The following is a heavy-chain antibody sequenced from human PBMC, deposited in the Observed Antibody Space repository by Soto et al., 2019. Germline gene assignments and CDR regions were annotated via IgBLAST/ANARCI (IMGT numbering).Heavy chain of an antibody. CDR2: ISTYKANT. D-gene: IGHD3-9*01. J-gene: IGHJ4*02. V-gene: IGHV1-18*01. CDR1: GYTFTTYG. CDR3: ARDVTGFPWDY. Sequence: QVQLVQSGAEVKKPGASVKVSCKASGYTFTTYGISWVRQAPGQGLEWMGWISTYKANTNYAQQFQGRVTMTTDTSTDTAYMELRSLRSDDTAVYYCARDVTGFPWDYWGQGTLVTVSS.